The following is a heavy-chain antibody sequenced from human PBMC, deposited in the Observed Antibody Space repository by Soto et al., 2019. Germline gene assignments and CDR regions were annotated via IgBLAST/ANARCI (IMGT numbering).Heavy chain of an antibody. V-gene: IGHV3-7*01. J-gene: IGHJ6*03. CDR1: GFTFSFYW. CDR3: ARGRMVRGVTFYYYYYMDV. D-gene: IGHD3-10*01. CDR2: IKEDGSER. Sequence: EVQLVESGGGLVQPGGSLRLSCAASGFTFSFYWMSWVRQAPGKGLEWVANIKEDGSERYYVDSVKGRFTISRDNAKNSLYLQMNSLRAEDTAVYYFARGRMVRGVTFYYYYYMDVWGKGTTVTVS.